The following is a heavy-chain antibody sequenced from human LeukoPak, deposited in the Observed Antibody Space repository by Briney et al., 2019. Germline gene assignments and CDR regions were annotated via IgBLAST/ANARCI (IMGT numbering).Heavy chain of an antibody. CDR1: GGSISSSSYY. D-gene: IGHD3-9*01. J-gene: IGHJ4*02. CDR2: IYYSGST. CDR3: ARDYDILTGYYKWGAFDY. V-gene: IGHV4-39*02. Sequence: SETLSHTCTVSGGSISSSSYYWGWIRQPPGKGLEWIGSIYYSGSTYYNPSLKSRVTISVDTSKNQFSLKLSSVTAADTAVYYCARDYDILTGYYKWGAFDYWGQGTLVTVSS.